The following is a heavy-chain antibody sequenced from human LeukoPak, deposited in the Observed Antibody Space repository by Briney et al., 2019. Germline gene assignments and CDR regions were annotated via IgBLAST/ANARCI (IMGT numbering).Heavy chain of an antibody. CDR3: AKEGYSRGYYSYYYMDV. CDR2: SYYHENT. D-gene: IGHD6-13*01. J-gene: IGHJ6*03. V-gene: IGHV4-39*02. CDR1: GGSISSSSDY. Sequence: SETLSLTCTVSGGSISSSSDYWGWIRQAPGKGLEWIGSSYYHENTYYNSSLKSRVTISVDTSKNQFSLRLNSVTAADTAVYYCAKEGYSRGYYSYYYMDVWGKGTTVTVSS.